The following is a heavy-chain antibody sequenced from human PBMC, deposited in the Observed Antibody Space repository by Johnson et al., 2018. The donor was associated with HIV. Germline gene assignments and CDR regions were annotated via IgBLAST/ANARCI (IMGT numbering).Heavy chain of an antibody. V-gene: IGHV3-33*06. CDR2: ARFDEVSK. CDR1: GFTFSTYD. D-gene: IGHD6-13*01. Sequence: QVQLVESGGGVVQHGTSLRLSCAASGFTFSTYDMHWVRQAPGKGLEWVAVARFDEVSKYYIDSVKGRFTISRDNSKNTLYLQMNNLRAEDTSVYYCAKDFGSSSWHAFDGWGQGTMVTVSS. J-gene: IGHJ3*01. CDR3: AKDFGSSSWHAFDG.